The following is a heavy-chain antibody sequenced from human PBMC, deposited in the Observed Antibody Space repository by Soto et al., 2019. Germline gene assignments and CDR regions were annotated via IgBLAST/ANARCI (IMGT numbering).Heavy chain of an antibody. Sequence: TGSAGMLSPSCYPWCRIRQPPKKGLEWIGSIYHSGSTYYNPSLKSRVTISLDTSKNQFSLKLSSVTAADTAVYYCARHRITLIVVVPVAFEIWGQGPMVT. D-gene: IGHD3-22*01. J-gene: IGHJ3*02. CDR3: ARHRITLIVVVPVAFEI. CDR1: AGMLSPSCYP. CDR2: IYHSGST. V-gene: IGHV4-39*01.